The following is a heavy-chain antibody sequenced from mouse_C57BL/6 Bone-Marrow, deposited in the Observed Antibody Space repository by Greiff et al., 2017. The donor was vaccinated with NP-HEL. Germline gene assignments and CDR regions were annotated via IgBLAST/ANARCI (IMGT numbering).Heavy chain of an antibody. CDR1: GYSITSDY. Sequence: EVMLVESGPGLAKPSQTLSLTCSVTGYSITSDYWNWIRTFPGNKLEYMGYLSYSGSTYYTPSLKSRISITRDPSKNQYYLQLNSVTTEDTATYYCARWGFRLGFDYWGQGTTLTVSS. V-gene: IGHV3-8*01. CDR2: LSYSGST. D-gene: IGHD4-1*01. CDR3: ARWGFRLGFDY. J-gene: IGHJ2*01.